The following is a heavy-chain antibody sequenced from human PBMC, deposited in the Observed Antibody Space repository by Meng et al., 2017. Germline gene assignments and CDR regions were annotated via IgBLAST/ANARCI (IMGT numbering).Heavy chain of an antibody. CDR2: MNHSGST. Sequence: QVQLQQSGAGPVNPAGPVSLTCAVYGGSFSGSYWSWIRQPPGQGLVWIGEMNHSGSTNYNPSLKSRVTISVDTSKNQFSLKLSSVTAADTAVYYCASSAWYSDHPGYFDYWGQGTLVTVSS. CDR3: ASSAWYSDHPGYFDY. J-gene: IGHJ4*02. V-gene: IGHV4-34*01. D-gene: IGHD6-13*01. CDR1: GGSFSGSY.